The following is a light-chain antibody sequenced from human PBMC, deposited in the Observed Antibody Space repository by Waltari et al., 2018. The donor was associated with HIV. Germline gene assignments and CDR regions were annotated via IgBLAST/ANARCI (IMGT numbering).Light chain of an antibody. CDR1: SGSIASNY. Sequence: NFMLTQPHSVSESPGKTVTISCTRSSGSIASNYVPWYQQRPGSSPTTVIYEDNQRPSGVPDLSGSIDSSSNSASLTISGLKTEDEADYYCQSYDSSNHVVFGGGTKLTVL. V-gene: IGLV6-57*01. CDR3: QSYDSSNHVV. CDR2: EDN. J-gene: IGLJ2*01.